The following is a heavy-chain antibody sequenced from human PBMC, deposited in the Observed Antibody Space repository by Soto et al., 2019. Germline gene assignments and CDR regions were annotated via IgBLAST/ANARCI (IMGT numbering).Heavy chain of an antibody. CDR3: ARGGFLVWFDP. Sequence: QVQLQQWGAGLLKPSETLSLTCAVYGGSFSGYYWSWIRQPPGKGLEWIGEINHSGSTNYNPSLKSRVTISVDTSKNQFSLKLSSVTAAYTAVYYCARGGFLVWFDPWGQGTLVTVSS. CDR2: INHSGST. CDR1: GGSFSGYY. J-gene: IGHJ5*02. D-gene: IGHD3-10*01. V-gene: IGHV4-34*01.